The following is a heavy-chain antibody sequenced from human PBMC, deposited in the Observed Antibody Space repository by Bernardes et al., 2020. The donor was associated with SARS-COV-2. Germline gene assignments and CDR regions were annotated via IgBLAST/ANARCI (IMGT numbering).Heavy chain of an antibody. J-gene: IGHJ3*02. CDR3: ARDREDAFDI. V-gene: IGHV3-30*04. CDR1: GFTFSSYA. CDR2: ISYDGSNK. D-gene: IGHD1-26*01. Sequence: GSLSLSCAASGFTFSSYAMHWVRQAPGKGLEWVAVISYDGSNKYYADSVKGRFTISRDNSKNTLYLQMNSLRAEDTAVYYCARDREDAFDIWGQGTMVTVSS.